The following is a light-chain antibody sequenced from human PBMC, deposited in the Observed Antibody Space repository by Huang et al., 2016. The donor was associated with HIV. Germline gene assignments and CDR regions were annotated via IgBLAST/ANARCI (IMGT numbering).Light chain of an antibody. CDR2: DAS. V-gene: IGKV1-33*01. J-gene: IGKJ3*01. Sequence: DIQMTQSPSSLAASVGDRDTITCQASQDISNYLNWDQQKPGKAPKLLIYDASNLETGVPSRFIGSGSGTEFTFTISSLQPEDIATYYCQQYDNLPITFGPGTKVDIK. CDR1: QDISNY. CDR3: QQYDNLPIT.